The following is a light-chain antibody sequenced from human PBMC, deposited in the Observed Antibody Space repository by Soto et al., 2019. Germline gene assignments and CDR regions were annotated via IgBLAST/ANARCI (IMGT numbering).Light chain of an antibody. J-gene: IGKJ1*01. CDR3: QQYASSPWT. CDR1: QTVSNSH. V-gene: IGKV3-20*01. Sequence: EIVLTQSPGTLSLSPGVRATLSCRASQTVSNSHLAWYQQTPGQAPRLLIYSASKRATGIPDRFSGSESGTDFTLTISRLEPEDFAVYYCQQYASSPWTFGQGTKVKIK. CDR2: SAS.